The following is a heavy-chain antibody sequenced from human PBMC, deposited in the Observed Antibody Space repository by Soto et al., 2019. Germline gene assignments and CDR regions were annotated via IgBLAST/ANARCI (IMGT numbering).Heavy chain of an antibody. CDR1: GLAFDKSW. CDR2: IKRKIDGLTT. V-gene: IGHV3-15*07. J-gene: IGHJ4*02. Sequence: EVQLVQSGGDLVKSGGSLRLSCEVCGLAFDKSWMTWVRQAPVKGLDWVGRIKRKIDGLTTDYAAPVRGRFTISRDDSKLSLYRQMNSLSPYDTGMCCCVKVPGPGEDEFGGRGTLVTVTS. CDR3: VKVPGPGEDEF. D-gene: IGHD3-16*01.